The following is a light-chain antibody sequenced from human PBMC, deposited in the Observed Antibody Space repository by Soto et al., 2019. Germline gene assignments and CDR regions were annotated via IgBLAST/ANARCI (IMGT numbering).Light chain of an antibody. J-gene: IGKJ4*01. CDR2: DAS. V-gene: IGKV3-11*01. Sequence: EIVLTQSPATLSLSPGERATLSCRASQSVSSYLAWYQQKPGQAPRLLIYDASTRATGIPARFSGSGSGTDFTLTISSLEPEDFAVYYCQQRSNRALTFGGGTKVEIK. CDR3: QQRSNRALT. CDR1: QSVSSY.